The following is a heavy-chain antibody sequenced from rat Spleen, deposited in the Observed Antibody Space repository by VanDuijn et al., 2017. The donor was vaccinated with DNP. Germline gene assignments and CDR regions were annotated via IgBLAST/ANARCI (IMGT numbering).Heavy chain of an antibody. Sequence: EVQLVKSGGGLVQPGRSLKLSCAASGFTFSNYGMAWVRQAPTKGLEWVASIGTDGNNNDFRDSVKGRFTISRDNAKNTQYLQMDSLRSEDTATYYCATGTFAYWGQGTLVTVSS. V-gene: IGHV5S13*01. CDR2: IGTDGNNN. J-gene: IGHJ3*01. CDR1: GFTFSNYG. CDR3: ATGTFAY.